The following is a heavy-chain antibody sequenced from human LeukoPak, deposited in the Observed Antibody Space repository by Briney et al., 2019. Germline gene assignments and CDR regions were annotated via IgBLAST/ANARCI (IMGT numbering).Heavy chain of an antibody. D-gene: IGHD2-2*01. CDR2: IYTSGST. CDR1: GGSISSGSYY. Sequence: PSETLSLTCTVSGGSISSGSYYWSWIRQPAGKGLEWIGRIYTSGSTNYNPSLKSRVTISVDTPKNQFSLKLSSVTAADTAVYYCARWHCSSTSCYAGVWGQGTLVTVSS. CDR3: ARWHCSSTSCYAGV. V-gene: IGHV4-61*02. J-gene: IGHJ4*02.